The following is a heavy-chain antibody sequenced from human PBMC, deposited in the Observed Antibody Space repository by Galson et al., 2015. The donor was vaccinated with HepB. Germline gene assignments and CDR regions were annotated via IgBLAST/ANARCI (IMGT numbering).Heavy chain of an antibody. Sequence: SLRLSCAASGFTFSSYSMNWVRQAPGKGLEWVSSISSSSSYIYYADSVKGRFTISRDNSKNTLYLQMNSLRAEDTAVYYCAKGLGYCSSTSCFNDAFDIWGQGTMVTVSS. J-gene: IGHJ3*02. D-gene: IGHD2-2*01. CDR2: ISSSSSYI. CDR1: GFTFSSYS. CDR3: AKGLGYCSSTSCFNDAFDI. V-gene: IGHV3-21*01.